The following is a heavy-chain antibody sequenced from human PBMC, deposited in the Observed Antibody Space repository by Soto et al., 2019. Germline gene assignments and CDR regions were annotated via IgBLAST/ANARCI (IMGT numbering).Heavy chain of an antibody. J-gene: IGHJ5*02. CDR1: GGSFSGYY. CDR2: INHSGST. D-gene: IGHD3-16*01. V-gene: IGHV4-34*01. CDR3: ARATGAHCIWGRGNWFDP. Sequence: PSETLSLTCAVYGGSFSGYYWSWIRQPPGKGLEWIGEINHSGSTNYNPSLKSRVTISVDTSKNQFSLKLSSVTAADTAVYYCARATGAHCIWGRGNWFDPWGQGTLVTSPQ.